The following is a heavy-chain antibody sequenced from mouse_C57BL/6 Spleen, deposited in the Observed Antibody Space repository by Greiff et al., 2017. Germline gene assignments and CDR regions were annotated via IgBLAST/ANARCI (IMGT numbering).Heavy chain of an antibody. CDR2: IHPNSGST. D-gene: IGHD2-1*01. Sequence: QVQLQQPGAELVKPGASVKLSCKASGYTFTSYWMHWVKQRPGQGLEWIGMIHPNSGSTNYNEKFKSKATLTVDKSSSTAYMQLSSLTSEDSAVYYCARWVYYGNPSYWGQGTLGTVSA. CDR1: GYTFTSYW. J-gene: IGHJ3*01. CDR3: ARWVYYGNPSY. V-gene: IGHV1-64*01.